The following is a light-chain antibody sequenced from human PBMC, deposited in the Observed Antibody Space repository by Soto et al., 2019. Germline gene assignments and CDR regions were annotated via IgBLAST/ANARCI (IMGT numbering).Light chain of an antibody. CDR1: QSISRY. CDR2: GAS. CDR3: QQYGSPPPT. V-gene: IGKV3-20*01. J-gene: IGKJ1*01. Sequence: SVLTQSPGTLSLSPGERTTLSCMASQSISRYLAWYQQKPGQGPRLPXYGASSRATGTPARFSGSGSGTDFTLTINRLEHEDFPLYSCQQYGSPPPTFGQGTK.